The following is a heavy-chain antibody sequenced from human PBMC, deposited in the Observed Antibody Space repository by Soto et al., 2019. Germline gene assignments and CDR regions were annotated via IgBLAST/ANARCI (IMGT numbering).Heavy chain of an antibody. CDR3: ARYIPGVRYYGMDV. CDR1: GFTFSSYA. Sequence: EVQLLESGGGLVQPGGSLRLSCAASGFTFSSYAMKWVRQAPGKGLEWVSLIGESGTPTYYADSVKGRFTISRDNSGNTLFLEMYSLGAEDTAVYYCARYIPGVRYYGMDVWGQGTTVTVSS. D-gene: IGHD2-2*01. CDR2: IGESGTPT. V-gene: IGHV3-23*01. J-gene: IGHJ6*02.